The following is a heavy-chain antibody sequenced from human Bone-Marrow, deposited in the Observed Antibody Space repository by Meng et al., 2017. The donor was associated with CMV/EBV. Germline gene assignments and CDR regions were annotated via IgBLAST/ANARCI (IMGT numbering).Heavy chain of an antibody. CDR3: AREDRRVYFDY. CDR1: GFTFSSYA. V-gene: IGHV3-30*04. Sequence: GGSLRLSCAASGFTFSSYAMHWVRQAPGKGLEWVAVISYDGSNKYYADSVKGRFTISRDNSKNTLYLQMNSLRAEDTAVHYCAREDRRVYFDYWGQGTLVTVSS. J-gene: IGHJ4*02. CDR2: ISYDGSNK.